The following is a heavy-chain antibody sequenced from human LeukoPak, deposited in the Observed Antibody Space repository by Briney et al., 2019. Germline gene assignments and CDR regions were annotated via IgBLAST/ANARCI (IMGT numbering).Heavy chain of an antibody. D-gene: IGHD1-14*01. CDR3: ATETIGRHYDY. Sequence: GGSLKLSCAASGFTFTSCGFNWVRQAPGKGLEWVSSISPTGSDRYYAHSVRGRFTISRDNANNSMYLQMDRLRDEDTAVHYCATETIGRHYDYWGQGALLTVSS. CDR2: ISPTGSDR. CDR1: GFTFTSCG. V-gene: IGHV3-21*01. J-gene: IGHJ4*02.